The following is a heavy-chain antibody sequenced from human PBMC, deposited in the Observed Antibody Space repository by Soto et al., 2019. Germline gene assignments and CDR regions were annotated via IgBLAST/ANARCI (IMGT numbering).Heavy chain of an antibody. CDR3: TRAGGSGWGYYFDY. V-gene: IGHV3-49*04. CDR1: GFTFGDYA. D-gene: IGHD6-19*01. CDR2: IRSEAYGWTT. J-gene: IGHJ4*02. Sequence: LRLSCTASGFTFGDYAMSWVRQAPGKGLECVGFIRSEAYGWTTEYAASVKGRFTISRDDSKSIAYLQMNSLRTEDTAVYYCTRAGGSGWGYYFDYWGQGTQVTVSS.